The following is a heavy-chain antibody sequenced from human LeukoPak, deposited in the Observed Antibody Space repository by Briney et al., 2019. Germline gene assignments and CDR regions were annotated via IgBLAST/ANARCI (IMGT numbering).Heavy chain of an antibody. V-gene: IGHV3-21*01. CDR1: GFTFSSYS. J-gene: IGHJ6*03. Sequence: GGSLRLSCAASGFTFSSYSMNWVRQAPGKGLEWVSSISSSSSYIYYADSVKGRFTISRDNAKKSLYLQMNSLRAEDTAVYSCARSELGYNYYYMDVWGKGTTVTISS. CDR2: ISSSSSYI. CDR3: ARSELGYNYYYMDV. D-gene: IGHD3-10*01.